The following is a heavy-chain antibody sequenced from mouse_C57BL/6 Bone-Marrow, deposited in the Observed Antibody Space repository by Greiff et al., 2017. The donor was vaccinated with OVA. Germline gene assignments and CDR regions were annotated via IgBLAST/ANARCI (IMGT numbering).Heavy chain of an antibody. CDR3: ARTYGSSYTFYYFDY. CDR2: INPNNGGT. Sequence: VQLQQSGPELVKPGASVKISCKASGYTFTDYYMNWVKQSHGKSLEWIGDINPNNGGTSYNQKFKGKATLTVDKSSSTAYMELRSLTSEDSAVYYCARTYGSSYTFYYFDYWGQGTTLTVSS. V-gene: IGHV1-26*01. J-gene: IGHJ2*01. D-gene: IGHD1-1*01. CDR1: GYTFTDYY.